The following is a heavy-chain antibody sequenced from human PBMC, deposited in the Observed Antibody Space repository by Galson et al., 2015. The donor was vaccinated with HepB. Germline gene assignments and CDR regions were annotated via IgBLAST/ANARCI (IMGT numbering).Heavy chain of an antibody. CDR3: AREGGGVYDPRAFDI. CDR1: GFSFRTYA. D-gene: IGHD2/OR15-2a*01. V-gene: IGHV3-48*01. J-gene: IGHJ3*02. CDR2: IGRSSSPI. Sequence: SLRLSCAASGFSFRTYAMNWVRQAPGEGLEWISYIGRSSSPIYYADSVKGRFTLSRDDAKNSLYLQMSSLRAEDTAVYYCAREGGGVYDPRAFDIWGQGTMVTVSS.